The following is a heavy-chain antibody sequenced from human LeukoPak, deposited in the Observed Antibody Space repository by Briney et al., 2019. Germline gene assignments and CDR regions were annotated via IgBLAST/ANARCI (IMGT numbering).Heavy chain of an antibody. V-gene: IGHV3-23*01. Sequence: PGGSLRLSCAASGFTFSSYAMSWVRQAPGKGLEWVSAISGSGGSTYYADTVKGRFTISRDNSKNTLYLQMNSLRAEDTAVYYCAKVAVAAYQDYYYYMDVWGKGTMVTVSS. CDR2: ISGSGGST. D-gene: IGHD6-19*01. J-gene: IGHJ6*03. CDR1: GFTFSSYA. CDR3: AKVAVAAYQDYYYYMDV.